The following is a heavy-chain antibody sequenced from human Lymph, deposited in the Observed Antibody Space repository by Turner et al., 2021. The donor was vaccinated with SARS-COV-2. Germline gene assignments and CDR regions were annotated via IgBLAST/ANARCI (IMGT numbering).Heavy chain of an antibody. CDR3: ARDLQLYGMDV. CDR1: GFTVISNY. Sequence: EGQLVETGGGLIQPGGSLRLSCAASGFTVISNYMTWVRQAPGKGLEWVSLIYSGGSTYYADSVKCRFTISRDNSKNTLYLQMNSLRAEDTAIYYCARDLQLYGMDVWGQGTTVTVSS. D-gene: IGHD1-1*01. J-gene: IGHJ6*02. CDR2: IYSGGST. V-gene: IGHV3-53*02.